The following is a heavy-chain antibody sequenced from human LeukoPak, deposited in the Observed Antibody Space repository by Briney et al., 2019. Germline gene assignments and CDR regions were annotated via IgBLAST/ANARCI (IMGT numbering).Heavy chain of an antibody. CDR2: IIPIFGTA. CDR1: GGTFSSYA. V-gene: IGHV1-69*01. CDR3: ARDPLRYFEPAGYFDY. D-gene: IGHD3-9*01. J-gene: IGHJ4*02. Sequence: SVNVSCKASGGTFSSYAISWVRQAPGQGLEWMGGIIPIFGTANYAQKFQGRVTITADESTSTAYMELSSLRSEDTAVYYCARDPLRYFEPAGYFDYWGQGTLVTVSS.